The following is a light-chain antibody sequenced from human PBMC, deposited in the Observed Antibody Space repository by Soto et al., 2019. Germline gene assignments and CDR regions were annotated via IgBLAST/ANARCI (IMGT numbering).Light chain of an antibody. CDR1: SSNIGSNY. J-gene: IGLJ2*01. CDR2: RNN. Sequence: VLTQPPSASGTPGQRVTISCSGSSSNIGSNYVYWYQQLPGTAPKLLIYRNNQRPSGVPDRFSGSKSGTSASLAISGLRSEDEADYYCAAWDDSLSGQVFGGGTKVTVL. V-gene: IGLV1-47*01. CDR3: AAWDDSLSGQV.